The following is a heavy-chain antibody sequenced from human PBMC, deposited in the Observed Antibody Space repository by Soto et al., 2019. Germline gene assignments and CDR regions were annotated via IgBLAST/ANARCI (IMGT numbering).Heavy chain of an antibody. Sequence: QVQLVESGGGVVQPGRSLRLSCAASGFTFSSYAMHWVRQAPGKGLEWVAVISYDGSNKYYADSVKGRFTISRDNSKNTLYLQMNSLTAEDTAVYYCARPLWRDDYNGGYFDLWGRGTLVTVSS. V-gene: IGHV3-30-3*01. CDR1: GFTFSSYA. J-gene: IGHJ2*01. D-gene: IGHD4-4*01. CDR2: ISYDGSNK. CDR3: ARPLWRDDYNGGYFDL.